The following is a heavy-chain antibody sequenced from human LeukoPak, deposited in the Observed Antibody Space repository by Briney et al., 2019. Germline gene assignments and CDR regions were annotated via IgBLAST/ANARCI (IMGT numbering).Heavy chain of an antibody. J-gene: IGHJ3*02. CDR3: ARVPRYAFDI. CDR1: GGSISSYY. CDR2: IYSSGST. Sequence: PSETLSLTCTVSGGSISSYYWSWIRQPAGKGLEWIGRIYSSGSTNYNPSLKSRVTMSVDTSKNQFSLKLTSMTAADTAVYFCARVPRYAFDIWGQGTMVTVSS. V-gene: IGHV4-4*07.